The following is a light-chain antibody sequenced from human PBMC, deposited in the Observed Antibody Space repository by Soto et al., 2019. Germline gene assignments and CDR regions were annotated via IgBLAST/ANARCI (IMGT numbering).Light chain of an antibody. CDR1: QSVNSY. Sequence: EIVLTQSPATLSLSPGEGATLSCRASQSVNSYLGWFQQKPGQAPRLLIYDASHRATGIPARFSGSGSGTDFTLTISSLEPEDFAGSYCQQRLNWPLTFGGGTKVQIK. V-gene: IGKV3-11*01. J-gene: IGKJ4*01. CDR2: DAS. CDR3: QQRLNWPLT.